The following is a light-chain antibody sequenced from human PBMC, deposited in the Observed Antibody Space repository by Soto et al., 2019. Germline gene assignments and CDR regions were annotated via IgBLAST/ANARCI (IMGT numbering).Light chain of an antibody. V-gene: IGKV1-5*03. Sequence: DIQMTQSPSTLSASVGDRVTITCRASQSISSWLAWYQQKPGKATKLLIYKASSLESGVPSRVSGSGSGTEFTLTISSLQPDDFATYYCQQYNSYSRTFGQGTKVDIK. CDR1: QSISSW. CDR3: QQYNSYSRT. CDR2: KAS. J-gene: IGKJ1*01.